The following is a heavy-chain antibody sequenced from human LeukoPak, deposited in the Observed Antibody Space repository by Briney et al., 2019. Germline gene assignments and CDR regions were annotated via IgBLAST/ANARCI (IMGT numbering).Heavy chain of an antibody. D-gene: IGHD3-9*01. J-gene: IGHJ4*02. CDR1: GGSFSGYY. V-gene: IGHV4-34*01. CDR2: INHSGST. Sequence: PSETLSLTCAVYGGSFSGYYWSWIRQPPGKGLDWIGEINHSGSTNYNPSLKSRVTISVDTSKNQFSLKLSSVTAADTAVYYCARGSTYDILTGYRVHYFDYWGQGTLVTVSS. CDR3: ARGSTYDILTGYRVHYFDY.